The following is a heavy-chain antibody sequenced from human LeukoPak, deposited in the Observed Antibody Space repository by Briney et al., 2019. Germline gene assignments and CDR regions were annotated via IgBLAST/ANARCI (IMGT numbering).Heavy chain of an antibody. V-gene: IGHV3-48*03. CDR3: ARGSGYLAY. D-gene: IGHD3-22*01. CDR1: GFTFSSFE. Sequence: GGSLRLSCAASGFTFSSFEIYWVRQAPGKGLEWISYISSSGSTIYYADSVKGRFSISRDNAKNSLYLQMNSLRAEDTAVYYCARGSGYLAYWGQGTLVTVSS. J-gene: IGHJ4*02. CDR2: ISSSGSTI.